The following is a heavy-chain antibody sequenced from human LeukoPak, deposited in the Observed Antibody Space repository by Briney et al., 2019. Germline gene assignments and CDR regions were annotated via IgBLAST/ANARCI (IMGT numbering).Heavy chain of an antibody. Sequence: GGSLRLSCAASGFTFSGSRMHWVRQASGKGLEWVGRIRSKADSYATAYAESVKGRFTISRDDSKNTAYLQMNSLKTEDTAVYYCTGSGDLAAFDIWGQGTMVTVSS. J-gene: IGHJ3*02. CDR3: TGSGDLAAFDI. V-gene: IGHV3-73*01. CDR2: IRSKADSYAT. CDR1: GFTFSGSR. D-gene: IGHD7-27*01.